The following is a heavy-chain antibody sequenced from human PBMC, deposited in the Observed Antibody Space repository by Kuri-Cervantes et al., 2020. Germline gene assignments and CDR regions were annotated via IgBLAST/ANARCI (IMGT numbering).Heavy chain of an antibody. CDR3: ARSVRYWFDP. V-gene: IGHV4-4*09. CDR2: IYSSGST. CDR1: AGSIRSYY. Sequence: SETLSLTCTVSAGSIRSYYWGWVRQPPGKGLEYLGNIYSSGSTNYSPSLKSRVTLSVDTSKNQFSLKLSSVTAADTAVYYCARSVRYWFDPWGQGTLVTVSS. J-gene: IGHJ5*02.